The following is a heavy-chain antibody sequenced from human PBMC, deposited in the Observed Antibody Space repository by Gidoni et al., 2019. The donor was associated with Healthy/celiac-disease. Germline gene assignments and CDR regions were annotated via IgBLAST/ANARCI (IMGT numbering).Heavy chain of an antibody. Sequence: EVQLLESGGGLVQPGGSLRLSCAASGFTFSSYAMSWVRQAPGKGLEWVSSISGSGVSTYYADAVKGRFTISRDNSKNTLYLQMNSLRAEDTAVYYCAKDLGYCSGGSCYQGPNWFDPWGQGTLVTVSS. CDR1: GFTFSSYA. CDR2: ISGSGVST. D-gene: IGHD2-15*01. V-gene: IGHV3-23*01. J-gene: IGHJ5*02. CDR3: AKDLGYCSGGSCYQGPNWFDP.